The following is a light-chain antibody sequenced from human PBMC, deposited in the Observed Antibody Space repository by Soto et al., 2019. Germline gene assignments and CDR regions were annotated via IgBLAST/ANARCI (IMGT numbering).Light chain of an antibody. J-gene: IGKJ4*01. CDR3: KRYGSSPLT. CDR1: QSVSSNY. Sequence: EIVLTQSPGTLSLSPGERATLSCRASQSVSSNYLAWYKQKPGQAPRLLIYDASSRATGIPDRFSGSGSGTDFTLTISRLEPEDFAVYYCKRYGSSPLTFGGGTKVEIK. V-gene: IGKV3-20*01. CDR2: DAS.